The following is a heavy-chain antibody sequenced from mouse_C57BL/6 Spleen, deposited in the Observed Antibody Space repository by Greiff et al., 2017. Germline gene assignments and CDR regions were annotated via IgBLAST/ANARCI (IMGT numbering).Heavy chain of an antibody. V-gene: IGHV5-6*01. CDR2: ISSGGSYT. CDR3: ARQVDYDEGGGAMDY. Sequence: EVQLQQSGGDLVKPGGSLKLSCAASGFTFSSYGMSWVRQTPDKRLEWVATISSGGSYTYYPDSVKGRFTVSRDNAKNTLYLQMSSLKSEDTAMYYCARQVDYDEGGGAMDYRGQGTSVTVSS. J-gene: IGHJ4*01. CDR1: GFTFSSYG. D-gene: IGHD2-4*01.